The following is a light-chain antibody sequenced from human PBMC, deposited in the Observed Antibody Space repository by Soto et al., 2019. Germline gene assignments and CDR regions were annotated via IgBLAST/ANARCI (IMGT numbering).Light chain of an antibody. Sequence: VMTQAPATLSVSPGERATLSCRASQTINNNIAWYQLKDGQVPRLLIYGASTRATDIPARFSGSGSGTEFTLTISSLQPDDFATYYCQQYNSYSWTFGQGTKVDI. V-gene: IGKV3-15*01. CDR1: QTINNN. CDR3: QQYNSYSWT. J-gene: IGKJ1*01. CDR2: GAS.